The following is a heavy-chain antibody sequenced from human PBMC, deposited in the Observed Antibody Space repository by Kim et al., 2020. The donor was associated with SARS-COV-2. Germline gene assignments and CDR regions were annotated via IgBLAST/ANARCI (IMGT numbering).Heavy chain of an antibody. D-gene: IGHD2-2*01. V-gene: IGHV1-46*01. CDR1: GYTFTSYY. CDR3: AKDIVVVAAAMLGSNYYYYGMDV. J-gene: IGHJ6*02. Sequence: ASVKVSCKASGYTFTSYYMHWVRQAPGQGLEWMGIINPSGGSTCYAQKFQGRVTMTRDTSTSTVYMELSSLRSEDTAVYYCAKDIVVVAAAMLGSNYYYYGMDVWGQGTTVTVSS. CDR2: INPSGGST.